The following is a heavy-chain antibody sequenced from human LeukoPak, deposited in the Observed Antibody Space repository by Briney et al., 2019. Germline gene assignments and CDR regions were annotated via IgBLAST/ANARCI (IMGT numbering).Heavy chain of an antibody. J-gene: IGHJ4*02. CDR3: SREGRWLQLGFDY. CDR2: IYSSGST. D-gene: IGHD5-24*01. Sequence: SETLSLTCIVSGASMSSFYWSWIRQSPGKGLEWIGYIYSSGSTNYNPSLKSRVTISVDTSKSQFSLKLSSVTAADTAVYFCSREGRWLQLGFDYWGRGTLVTVSS. CDR1: GASMSSFY. V-gene: IGHV4-59*01.